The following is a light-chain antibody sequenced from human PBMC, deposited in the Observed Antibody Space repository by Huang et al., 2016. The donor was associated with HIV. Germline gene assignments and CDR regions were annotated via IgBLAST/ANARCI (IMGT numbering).Light chain of an antibody. Sequence: EIVLTQSPATLSLSPGERATLSCRASQSVSSYLAWYQQRPGQAPRLLIYDASNRATGIPARFSGSGSVTDFTRTISSLEPEDFAVYYCQQRSNWPPLTFGGGTKVEIK. CDR3: QQRSNWPPLT. CDR1: QSVSSY. V-gene: IGKV3-11*01. J-gene: IGKJ4*01. CDR2: DAS.